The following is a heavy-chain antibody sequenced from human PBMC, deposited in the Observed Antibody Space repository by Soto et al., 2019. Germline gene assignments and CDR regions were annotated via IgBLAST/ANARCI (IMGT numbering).Heavy chain of an antibody. D-gene: IGHD4-17*01. V-gene: IGHV3-33*01. J-gene: IGHJ4*02. CDR2: IWYDGSNK. CDR1: GFTFSSYG. Sequence: ESGGGVVPPGRSLRLSCAASGFTFSSYGMHWVRQAPGKGLEWVAVIWYDGSNKYYADSVKGRFTISRDNSKNTLYLQMNSLRAEDTAVYYCARDGYGDYDENNYFDYWGQGTLVTVSS. CDR3: ARDGYGDYDENNYFDY.